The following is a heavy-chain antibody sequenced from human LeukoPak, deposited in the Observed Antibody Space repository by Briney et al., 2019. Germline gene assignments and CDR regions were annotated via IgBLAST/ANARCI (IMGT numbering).Heavy chain of an antibody. V-gene: IGHV4-39*01. Sequence: KPSETLSLTCTVSGGSISSSSYYWGWIRQPPGKWLEWIGSIYYSGSTYYNPSLKSRVTISVDTSKNQFSLKLSSVTAADTAVYYCANGGSGSVNFQHWGQGTLVTVSS. D-gene: IGHD3-10*01. CDR1: GGSISSSSYY. J-gene: IGHJ1*01. CDR3: ANGGSGSVNFQH. CDR2: IYYSGST.